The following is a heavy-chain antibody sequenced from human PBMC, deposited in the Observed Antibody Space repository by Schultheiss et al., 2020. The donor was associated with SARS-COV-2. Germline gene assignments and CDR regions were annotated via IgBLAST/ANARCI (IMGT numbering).Heavy chain of an antibody. D-gene: IGHD4-11*01. J-gene: IGHJ5*02. CDR1: GYTFTSYG. V-gene: IGHV1-18*04. Sequence: ASVKVSCKASGYTFTSYGISWVRQAPGQGLEWMGWISAYNGNTNYAQKFQGRVTITADESTSTAYMELSSLRSEDTAVYYCARVGPTVTTPPFMRWFDPWGQGTLVTVSS. CDR2: ISAYNGNT. CDR3: ARVGPTVTTPPFMRWFDP.